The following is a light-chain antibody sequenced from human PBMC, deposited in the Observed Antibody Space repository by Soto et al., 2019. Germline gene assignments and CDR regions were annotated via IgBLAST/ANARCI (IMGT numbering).Light chain of an antibody. CDR1: QGISSY. Sequence: IPLTQSPSSLSASVGDRVTITCRASQGISSYLAWYQQKPGKAPELLIYAASTLQSGVPSRFSGSGSGTDFTLTISSLQPEDFATYYCQQLDSYPRTFGQGTRLEIQ. V-gene: IGKV1-9*01. J-gene: IGKJ5*01. CDR2: AAS. CDR3: QQLDSYPRT.